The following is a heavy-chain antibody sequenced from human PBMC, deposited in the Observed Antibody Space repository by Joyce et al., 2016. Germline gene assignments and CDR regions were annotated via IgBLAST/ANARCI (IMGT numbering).Heavy chain of an antibody. CDR1: GFTFSNYA. CDR3: AKDRTILAIYGVVLDS. D-gene: IGHD3-3*01. Sequence: EVQLLESGGASVQPGGSLRLSCAASGFTFSNYAMNWVRQSPGRGLEWVAEISATGWKTYYADAVKGRFTISRDNSKRTIYLQMKSLRAEDTALYVCAKDRTILAIYGVVLDSWGQGTLVTVSS. CDR2: ISATGWKT. V-gene: IGHV3-23*01. J-gene: IGHJ5*02.